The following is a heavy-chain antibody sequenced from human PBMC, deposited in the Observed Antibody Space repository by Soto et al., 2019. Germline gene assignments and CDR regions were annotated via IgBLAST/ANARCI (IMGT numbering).Heavy chain of an antibody. CDR3: ARVRLTITIFGVVNHPRDNWFDP. D-gene: IGHD3-3*01. CDR2: ISAYNGNT. V-gene: IGHV1-18*01. CDR1: GYTFTSYG. Sequence: QVQLVQSGAEVKKPGASVKVSCKASGYTFTSYGISWVRQAPGQGLEWMGWISAYNGNTNYAQKLQGRVTMTTDTSTRTAYMELRSLRSDDTAVYYCARVRLTITIFGVVNHPRDNWFDPWGQGTLVTVSS. J-gene: IGHJ5*02.